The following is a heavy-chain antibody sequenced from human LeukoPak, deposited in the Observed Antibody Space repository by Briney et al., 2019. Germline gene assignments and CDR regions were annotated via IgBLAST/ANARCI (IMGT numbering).Heavy chain of an antibody. CDR2: ISSSSYI. J-gene: IGHJ5*02. D-gene: IGHD6-13*01. CDR3: ARAIAAAAYNWFDP. CDR1: GFTFSSYS. Sequence: GGSLRLSCAASGFTFSSYSMNWVRQAPGKGLEWVSSISSSSYIYYADSVKGRFTISRDNAKNSLYLQMNSLRAEDTAVYYCARAIAAAAYNWFDPWGQGTLVTVSS. V-gene: IGHV3-21*01.